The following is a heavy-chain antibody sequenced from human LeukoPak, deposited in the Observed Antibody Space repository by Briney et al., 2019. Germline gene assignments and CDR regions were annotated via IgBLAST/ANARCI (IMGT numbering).Heavy chain of an antibody. Sequence: PSETLSLTCAVYGGSFSGYYWSWIRQPPGKGLEWIGEINHSGSTNYNPSLKSRVTISVDTSKNQFSLKLSSVTAADTAVYYCARHIVLFRSGYDPRDWFDPWGQGTLVTVSS. V-gene: IGHV4-34*01. CDR2: INHSGST. D-gene: IGHD5-12*01. J-gene: IGHJ5*02. CDR1: GGSFSGYY. CDR3: ARHIVLFRSGYDPRDWFDP.